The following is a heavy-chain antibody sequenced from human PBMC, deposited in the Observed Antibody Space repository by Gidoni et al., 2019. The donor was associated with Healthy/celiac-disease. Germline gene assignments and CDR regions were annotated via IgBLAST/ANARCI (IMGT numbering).Heavy chain of an antibody. Sequence: VQLQQWGAGLLKPSEPLSLTCAVYGGFFSAYSRSWIRQPPGKGLEWIGEINHSGSTKYNPSLKSRVTISVDTSKNQFSLKLSSVTAADTAVYYCASGHTIFGVASYYYYGMDVWGQGTTVTVSS. J-gene: IGHJ6*02. D-gene: IGHD3-3*01. CDR3: ASGHTIFGVASYYYYGMDV. CDR1: GGFFSAYS. V-gene: IGHV4-34*01. CDR2: INHSGST.